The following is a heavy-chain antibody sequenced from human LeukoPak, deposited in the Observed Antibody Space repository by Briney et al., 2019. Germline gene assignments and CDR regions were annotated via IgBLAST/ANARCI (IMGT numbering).Heavy chain of an antibody. CDR2: IYPGDSDT. J-gene: IGHJ4*02. CDR3: ARLLNSSSSADY. D-gene: IGHD6-6*01. V-gene: IGHV5-51*01. Sequence: GEPLQISCKGSGYSFTNYWIGWERQLPRKGLEWMGIIYPGDSDTRYSPSFQGQVTISAGKSISTAYLQWSSLKASDTAMYYCARLLNSSSSADYWGQGTLVTVSS. CDR1: GYSFTNYW.